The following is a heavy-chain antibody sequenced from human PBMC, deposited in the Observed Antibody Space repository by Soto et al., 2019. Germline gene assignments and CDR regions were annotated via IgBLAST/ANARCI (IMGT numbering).Heavy chain of an antibody. J-gene: IGHJ4*02. V-gene: IGHV4-30-2*01. CDR3: ATELETYYASSGYYGGYFDY. Sequence: SETLSLTCAVSGGSISSGGYSWSWFRQPPGKGLEWIGYIYHSGSTYYNPSLKSRVTISVDRSKNQFSLKLSSVTAADTAVYYCATELETYYASSGYYGGYFDYWGQGTLATVSS. CDR2: IYHSGST. CDR1: GGSISSGGYS. D-gene: IGHD3-22*01.